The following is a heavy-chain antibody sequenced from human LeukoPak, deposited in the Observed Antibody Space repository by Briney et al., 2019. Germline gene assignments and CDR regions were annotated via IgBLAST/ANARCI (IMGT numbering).Heavy chain of an antibody. CDR3: ATRIAAAGSLWFDP. CDR2: IYYSGST. J-gene: IGHJ5*02. CDR1: GGSISSGGYY. Sequence: SETLSLTCTVSGGSISSGGYYWSWIRQHPGKGLEWIGYIYYSGSTYYNPSLKSRVTISVDTSKSQFSLKLSSVTAADTAVYYCATRIAAAGSLWFDPWGQGTLVTVSS. V-gene: IGHV4-31*03. D-gene: IGHD6-13*01.